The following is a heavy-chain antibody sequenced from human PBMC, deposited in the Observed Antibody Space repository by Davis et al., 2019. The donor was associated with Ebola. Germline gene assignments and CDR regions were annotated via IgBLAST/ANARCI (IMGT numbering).Heavy chain of an antibody. J-gene: IGHJ4*02. CDR3: TRPPNYDFWPGPDY. CDR1: GFTFSGSA. Sequence: GESLKISCAASGFTFSGSAMHWVRQASGKGLEWVGRIRSKANSYATAYAASVKGRFTISRDDSKNTAYLQMNSLKTEDTAVYYCTRPPNYDFWPGPDYWGQGTLVTVSS. CDR2: IRSKANSYAT. V-gene: IGHV3-73*01. D-gene: IGHD3-3*01.